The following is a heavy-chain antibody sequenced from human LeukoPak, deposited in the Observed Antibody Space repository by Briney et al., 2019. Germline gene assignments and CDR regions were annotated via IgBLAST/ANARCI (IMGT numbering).Heavy chain of an antibody. CDR1: RNTFTNYW. V-gene: IGHV5-51*01. D-gene: IGHD3-3*01. Sequence: GESLKISCKGSRNTFTNYWIGWVRQLPGKGLEWMGIIYPGDSETRYCPSFQGQVTMSVDKSSSTAYLQWATLKASDTAIYFCARLSTRLLDHWGQGSRVTVSS. CDR3: ARLSTRLLDH. J-gene: IGHJ4*02. CDR2: IYPGDSET.